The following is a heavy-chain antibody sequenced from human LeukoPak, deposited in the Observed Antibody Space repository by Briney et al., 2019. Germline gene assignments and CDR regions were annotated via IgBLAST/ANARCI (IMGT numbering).Heavy chain of an antibody. V-gene: IGHV4-30-2*01. CDR3: ARGSKNSQYNWFDP. CDR2: IYHSGST. Sequence: PSETLSLICAVSGGSISSGGYSWSWIREPPGKGLEWIGYIYHSGSTYYNPSLKSRVTISVDRSKNQFSLKLSSVTAADTAVYYCARGSKNSQYNWFDPWGQGTLVTVSS. J-gene: IGHJ5*02. D-gene: IGHD2/OR15-2a*01. CDR1: GGSISSGGYS.